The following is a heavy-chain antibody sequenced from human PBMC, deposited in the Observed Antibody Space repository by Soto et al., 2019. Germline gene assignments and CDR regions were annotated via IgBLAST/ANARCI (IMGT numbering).Heavy chain of an antibody. Sequence: QVQLQQWGAGLLKPSETLSLTCDVYGGSLSGYYWTWIRRPPGKGLEWIGEIHHSGSINYNSSLKSRVTISADTSKNQFFLKLSSVTAADTAVYYCSRGGDAYKAGNYWGQGTLVTVSS. D-gene: IGHD1-1*01. V-gene: IGHV4-34*01. J-gene: IGHJ4*02. CDR1: GGSLSGYY. CDR2: IHHSGSI. CDR3: SRGGDAYKAGNY.